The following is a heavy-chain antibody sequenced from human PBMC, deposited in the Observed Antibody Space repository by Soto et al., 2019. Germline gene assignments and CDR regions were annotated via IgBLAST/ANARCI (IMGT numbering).Heavy chain of an antibody. J-gene: IGHJ6*02. V-gene: IGHV3-30*02. CDR2: IQFDGSTK. Sequence: GGSLRLSCVVSGFTFSHYAMHWVRQAPGKGLEWVTSIQFDGSTKYYADSVKGRFTISRDNSKNTLFLQTDSLRVEDTAVYYCASVVATYYYGMDVWGQGTTVTVSS. CDR1: GFTFSHYA. D-gene: IGHD2-15*01. CDR3: ASVVATYYYGMDV.